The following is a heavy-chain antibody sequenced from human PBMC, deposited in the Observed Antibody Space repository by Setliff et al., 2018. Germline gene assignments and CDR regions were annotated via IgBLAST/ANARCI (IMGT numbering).Heavy chain of an antibody. CDR3: ARGVSGVSWTPRY. J-gene: IGHJ4*02. CDR1: GDSMNDNH. D-gene: IGHD6-25*01. Sequence: SETLSLTCTVSGDSMNDNHWTWMRQPPGKGLEWIGYIYTSGGTNYNPSLKSRVTISVDMTENQFSLILRSVVAADTAVYYCARGVSGVSWTPRYWGRGTQVTAPQ. V-gene: IGHV4-4*08. CDR2: IYTSGGT.